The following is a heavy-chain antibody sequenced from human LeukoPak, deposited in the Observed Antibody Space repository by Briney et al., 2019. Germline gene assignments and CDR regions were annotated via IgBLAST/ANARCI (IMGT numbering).Heavy chain of an antibody. V-gene: IGHV4-38-2*02. CDR1: GYSVINGYY. CDR3: ARGNNGYDV. Sequence: SGTLSLTCTVSGYSVINGYYWGWIRQPPGKGLEWVASVYHSGSTNYSPSLKGRVTISLDTSKNQLSLKLTSVTAADTAAYYCARGNNGYDVWGQGNLVTVSS. J-gene: IGHJ4*02. CDR2: VYHSGST. D-gene: IGHD5-12*01.